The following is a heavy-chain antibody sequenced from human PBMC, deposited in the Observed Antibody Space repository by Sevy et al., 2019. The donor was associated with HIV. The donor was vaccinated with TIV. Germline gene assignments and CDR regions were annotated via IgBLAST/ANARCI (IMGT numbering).Heavy chain of an antibody. CDR3: ARVGYSYDSSGYYSDGNF. Sequence: GGSLRLSCSASGFTFSNYEINWVRQAPRKGLEWISHISSSGGTKYYADSVKGRFTVSRDNAENTVYLHMTSLRVEETAFYYCARVGYSYDSSGYYSDGNFWGQGTLVTVSS. CDR2: ISSSGGTK. V-gene: IGHV3-48*03. CDR1: GFTFSNYE. D-gene: IGHD3-22*01. J-gene: IGHJ4*02.